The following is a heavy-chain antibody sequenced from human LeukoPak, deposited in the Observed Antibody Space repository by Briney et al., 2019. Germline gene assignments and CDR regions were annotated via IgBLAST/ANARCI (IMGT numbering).Heavy chain of an antibody. J-gene: IGHJ4*02. D-gene: IGHD6-19*01. CDR2: ISGHGGST. CDR1: GFSFGSYA. CDR3: AKDRGSGWPQFDY. V-gene: IGHV3-23*01. Sequence: GGSLRLSCAASGFSFGSYAMSWVRQAPGKGLEWVSAISGHGGSTYYADSVKGRFTISRDNSKNTLYLQMNSLRAEDTAVYYCAKDRGSGWPQFDYWGQGTLVTVSS.